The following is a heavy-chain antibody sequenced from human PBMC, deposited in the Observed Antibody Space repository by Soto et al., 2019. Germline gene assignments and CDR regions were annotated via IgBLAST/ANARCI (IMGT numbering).Heavy chain of an antibody. V-gene: IGHV1-69*02. Sequence: QVQLVQSGAEVKKPGSSVKVSCKASGGTFSSYTISWVLQAPGQGLEWMGRIIPILGIANYAQKFQGRVTITADKSTSTAYMELSSLRSEDTAVYYCARGTGTSGYGFDYWGQGTLVTVSS. CDR3: ARGTGTSGYGFDY. CDR1: GGTFSSYT. D-gene: IGHD5-12*01. CDR2: IIPILGIA. J-gene: IGHJ4*02.